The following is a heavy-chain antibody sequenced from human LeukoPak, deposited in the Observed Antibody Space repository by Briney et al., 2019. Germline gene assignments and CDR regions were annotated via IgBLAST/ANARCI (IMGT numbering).Heavy chain of an antibody. V-gene: IGHV1-24*01. D-gene: IGHD3-3*01. CDR3: ARALMYYDFWSGYQADY. J-gene: IGHJ4*02. CDR2: FDPEDGET. Sequence: GASVTVSRKVSGYTLTELSMHWVRQAPGKGLEWMGGFDPEDGETIYAQKFQGRVTMTEDTSTDTAYMELSSLRSDDTAVYYCARALMYYDFWSGYQADYWGQGTLVTVSS. CDR1: GYTLTELS.